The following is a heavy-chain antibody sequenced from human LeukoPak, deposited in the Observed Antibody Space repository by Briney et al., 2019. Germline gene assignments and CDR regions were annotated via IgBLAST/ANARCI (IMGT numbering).Heavy chain of an antibody. CDR1: GGSISSHY. V-gene: IGHV4-59*11. CDR2: IYYSGST. D-gene: IGHD6-13*01. Sequence: PSETLSLTCTVSGGSISSHYWSWIRQPPGKGLEWIGYIYYSGSTNYNPSLKSRVTISVDTSKNQFSLKLSSVTAADTAVYYCARAGYSSSWYSPYYYYYMDVWGKGTTVTVSS. CDR3: ARAGYSSSWYSPYYYYYMDV. J-gene: IGHJ6*03.